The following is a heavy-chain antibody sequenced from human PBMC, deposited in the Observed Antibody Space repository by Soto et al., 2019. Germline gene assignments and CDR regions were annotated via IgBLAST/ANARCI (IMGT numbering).Heavy chain of an antibody. CDR1: GFTFSSYA. V-gene: IGHV3-23*01. CDR2: ISGSGGST. J-gene: IGHJ4*02. CDR3: AKDEGLGYCSSTSCYGVRYFDY. Sequence: GGSLRLSCAASGFTFSSYAMSWVRQAPGKGLEWVSAISGSGGSTYYADSVKGRFTISRDNSKNTLYLQMNSLRAEDTAVYYCAKDEGLGYCSSTSCYGVRYFDYWGQGTLVTVSS. D-gene: IGHD2-2*01.